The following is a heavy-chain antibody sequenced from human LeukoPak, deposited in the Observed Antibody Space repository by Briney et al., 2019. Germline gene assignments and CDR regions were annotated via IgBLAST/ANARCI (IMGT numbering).Heavy chain of an antibody. CDR1: GLSLSTTGGG. D-gene: IGHD2-21*02. CDR2: VYWNDDK. V-gene: IGHV2-5*01. J-gene: IGHJ4*03. Sequence: SGPTLSLPSSTLTLSCTSIGLSLSTTGGGVNWIRQSPGKALEWLALVYWNDDKRYSPSLRSRLTITRDTSKNQVVLTMTNMDPVDTATYYCAHRGGIATGHYYLAVWGQGTLVTVSS. CDR3: AHRGGIATGHYYLAV.